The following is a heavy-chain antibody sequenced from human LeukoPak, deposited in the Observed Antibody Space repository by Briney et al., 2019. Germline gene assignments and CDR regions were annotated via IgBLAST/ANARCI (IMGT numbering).Heavy chain of an antibody. CDR1: GFTFSSYG. CDR3: ARGGVGARYYYMDV. CDR2: INWNGGST. Sequence: GGSLRLSCAASGFTFSSYGMHWVRQAPGKGLEWVSGINWNGGSTGYADSVKGRFTISRDNAKNSLYLQMNSLRAEDTALYYCARGGVGARYYYMDVWGKGTTVTVSS. V-gene: IGHV3-20*04. J-gene: IGHJ6*03. D-gene: IGHD1-26*01.